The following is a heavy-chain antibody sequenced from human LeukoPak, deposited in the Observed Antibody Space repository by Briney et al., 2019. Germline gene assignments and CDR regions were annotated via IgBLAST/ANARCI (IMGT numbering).Heavy chain of an antibody. V-gene: IGHV3-21*01. D-gene: IGHD6-13*01. Sequence: GGSLRLSCAASGFTVSSIYMTWVRQAPGKGLEWVSSISSSSSYIYYADSVKGRFTISRDNAKNSLYLQMNSLRAEDTAVYYCARVGSSWPYYYYYMDVWGKGTTVTVSS. CDR1: GFTVSSIY. CDR2: ISSSSSYI. CDR3: ARVGSSWPYYYYYMDV. J-gene: IGHJ6*03.